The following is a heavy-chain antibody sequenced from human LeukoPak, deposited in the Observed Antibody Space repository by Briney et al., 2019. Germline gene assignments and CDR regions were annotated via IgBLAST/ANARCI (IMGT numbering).Heavy chain of an antibody. Sequence: GGSLRLSCAASGFTFSNYAMNWVRQAPGKGLEWVSAIGGSGDNTYYADSVKGRFTISRNNSKNTLCLQMNSLRAEDTAIYYCAREFYSGSYPPHYFDYWGQGTLVTVSS. CDR2: IGGSGDNT. CDR1: GFTFSNYA. J-gene: IGHJ4*02. D-gene: IGHD1-26*01. V-gene: IGHV3-23*01. CDR3: AREFYSGSYPPHYFDY.